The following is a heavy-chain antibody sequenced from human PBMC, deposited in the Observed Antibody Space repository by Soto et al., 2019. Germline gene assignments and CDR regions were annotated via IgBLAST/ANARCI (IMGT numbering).Heavy chain of an antibody. Sequence: PSETLSLTCTVSGGSINSYYWSWIRQPPGEGLEWIGYIYYSGSTNYNPSLKSRVTTSVDTSKNQFSLKLSSVTAADTAVYYCARGQGHYQGMDVWGQGTTVTVSS. CDR3: ARGQGHYQGMDV. CDR2: IYYSGST. CDR1: GGSINSYY. J-gene: IGHJ6*02. V-gene: IGHV4-59*01.